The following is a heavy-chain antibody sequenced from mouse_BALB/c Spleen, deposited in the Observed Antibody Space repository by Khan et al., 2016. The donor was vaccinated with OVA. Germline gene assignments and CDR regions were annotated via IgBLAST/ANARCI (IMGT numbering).Heavy chain of an antibody. Sequence: QVQLQQSGPGLVAPSQSLSITCTVSGFSLTGYGVNWVRQPPGKGLEWLGMIWGDGSTDYNSALKSRLSISKDNSKSQVFLKMNSLQTDDTARYYCAREIYYDYAYYYAMDYWGQGTSGTVSS. CDR2: IWGDGST. D-gene: IGHD2-4*01. V-gene: IGHV2-6-7*01. CDR1: GFSLTGYG. J-gene: IGHJ4*01. CDR3: AREIYYDYAYYYAMDY.